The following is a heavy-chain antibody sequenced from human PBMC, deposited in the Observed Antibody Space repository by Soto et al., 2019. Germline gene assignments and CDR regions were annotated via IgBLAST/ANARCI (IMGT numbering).Heavy chain of an antibody. CDR1: GFTFSSYS. D-gene: IGHD2-2*01. CDR2: ISSSSSYI. J-gene: IGHJ3*02. CDR3: ARDNIVVVPAATWAFDI. Sequence: GGSPRLSCAASGFTFSSYSMNWVRQAPGKGLEWVSSISSSSSYIYYADSVKGRFTNSRDNAKNSLYLQMNSLRAEETAVYYCARDNIVVVPAATWAFDIWGQGTMVTVSS. V-gene: IGHV3-21*01.